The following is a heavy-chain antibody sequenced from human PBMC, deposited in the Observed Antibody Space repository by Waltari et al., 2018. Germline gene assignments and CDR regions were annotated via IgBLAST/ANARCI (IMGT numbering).Heavy chain of an antibody. J-gene: IGHJ3*02. V-gene: IGHV1-69*05. CDR3: ARADYVWGSYRPRDAFDI. D-gene: IGHD3-16*02. CDR2: IIPIFGTA. Sequence: QVQLVQSGAEVKKPGSSVKVSCKASGGTFSSYAISWVRQAPGQGLEWMGGIIPIFGTANYAQKFQGRVTITTDESTSTAYMELSSLRSEDTAVYYWARADYVWGSYRPRDAFDIWGQGTMVTVSS. CDR1: GGTFSSYA.